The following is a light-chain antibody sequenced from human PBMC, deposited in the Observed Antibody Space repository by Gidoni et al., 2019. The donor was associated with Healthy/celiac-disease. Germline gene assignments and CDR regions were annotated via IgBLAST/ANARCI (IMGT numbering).Light chain of an antibody. J-gene: IGLJ2*01. CDR1: SSDVGGYNY. CDR3: SSYTNSSTLVV. CDR2: DVS. V-gene: IGLV2-14*03. Sequence: QSALTQPASVSGSPGQSITISCTGTSSDVGGYNYVAWYHQHPVKAPKLMIYDVSNRPSGVSNRFSGSESGNAASLTISGLQAEDEADYYCSSYTNSSTLVVFGGGTKLTVL.